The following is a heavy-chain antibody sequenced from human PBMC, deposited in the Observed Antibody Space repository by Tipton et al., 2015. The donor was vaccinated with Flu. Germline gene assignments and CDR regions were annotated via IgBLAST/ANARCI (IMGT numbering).Heavy chain of an antibody. D-gene: IGHD3-22*01. CDR3: AKDDGDYYDSSGYYGYFDY. CDR2: IRYDGSNK. Sequence: QVQLVQSGGGVVQPGGSLRLSCAASGFTFSSYGMHWVRQAPGKGLEWVAFIRYDGSNKYYADSVKGRFTISRDNSKNTLSLQMNSLRAEDTAVYYCAKDDGDYYDSSGYYGYFDYWGQGTLVTVSS. V-gene: IGHV3-30*02. CDR1: GFTFSSYG. J-gene: IGHJ4*02.